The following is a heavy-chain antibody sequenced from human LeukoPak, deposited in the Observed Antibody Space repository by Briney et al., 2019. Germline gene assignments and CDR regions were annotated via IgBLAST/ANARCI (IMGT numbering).Heavy chain of an antibody. Sequence: GESLKISCKGSGYSFTSYWIGWVRQMPGKGLEWMGIIYPGDSDTRYSPSFQGQVTISADKSISTAYLQWSSLKASDTAMYYCARHRYYYDSSGKTFDYWGQGTLVTVSS. CDR2: IYPGDSDT. D-gene: IGHD3-22*01. J-gene: IGHJ4*02. CDR1: GYSFTSYW. V-gene: IGHV5-51*01. CDR3: ARHRYYYDSSGKTFDY.